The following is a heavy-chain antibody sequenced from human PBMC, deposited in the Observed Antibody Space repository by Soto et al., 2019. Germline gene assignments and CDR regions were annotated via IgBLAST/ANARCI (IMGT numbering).Heavy chain of an antibody. J-gene: IGHJ5*01. CDR3: ARLGGYYQPLDS. Sequence: QVQLQESGPGLVKPSETLSLTCTVSGGSIRDYYWSWIRQSPGKGLEWIGDIYYTGTNRFNPSIKRRVTISVHSSKTQFSLNLRSVSAADTAVYYCARLGGYYQPLDSWGQGNLVTVSS. CDR2: IYYTGTN. CDR1: GGSIRDYY. D-gene: IGHD3-22*01. V-gene: IGHV4-59*08.